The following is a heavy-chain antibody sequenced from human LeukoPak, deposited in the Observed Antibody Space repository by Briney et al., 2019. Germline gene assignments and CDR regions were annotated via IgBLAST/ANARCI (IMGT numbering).Heavy chain of an antibody. D-gene: IGHD6-6*01. V-gene: IGHV3-74*01. Sequence: GGSLRLSCAASGFTFSSYWMHWVRQAPGKGLVWVSRINTDGSSTNYADSVKGRFTISRDNAKSTLYLQMNSLRAEDTAVYYCGRSRYSSASKDVWGKGTTVTVSS. CDR2: INTDGSST. J-gene: IGHJ6*04. CDR3: GRSRYSSASKDV. CDR1: GFTFSSYW.